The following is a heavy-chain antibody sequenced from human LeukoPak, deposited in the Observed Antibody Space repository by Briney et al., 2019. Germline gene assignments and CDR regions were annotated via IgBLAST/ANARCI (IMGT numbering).Heavy chain of an antibody. CDR3: AKVTGGDMITYGGLDY. V-gene: IGHV3-23*01. CDR1: GFTFSSYA. J-gene: IGHJ4*02. Sequence: GGSLRLSCGASGFTFSSYAMSWVRQAPGKGLEWVSAISGSAGSTYYADSVKGRLTISRDNSKNTLYLQMNSLRAEDTAVYYCAKVTGGDMITYGGLDYWGQGTLVTVSS. D-gene: IGHD3-16*01. CDR2: ISGSAGST.